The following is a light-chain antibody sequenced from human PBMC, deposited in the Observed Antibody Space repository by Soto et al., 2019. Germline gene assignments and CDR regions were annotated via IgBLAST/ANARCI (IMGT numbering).Light chain of an antibody. Sequence: DIQMTQSPSSLSASVGDRVTITCRASQIISTYLNWYQQRAGLAPRLLIYAASSLQSGVPPRFSGSGSGTDFTLTISSLQPEDFATYFCQQTYSAPPTFGQGTNVDI. J-gene: IGKJ1*01. V-gene: IGKV1-39*01. CDR1: QIISTY. CDR2: AAS. CDR3: QQTYSAPPT.